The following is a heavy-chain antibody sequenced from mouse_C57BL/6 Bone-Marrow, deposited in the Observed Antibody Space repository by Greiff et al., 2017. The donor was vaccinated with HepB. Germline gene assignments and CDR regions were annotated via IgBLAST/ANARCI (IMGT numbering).Heavy chain of an antibody. CDR1: GYTFTDYY. J-gene: IGHJ3*01. Sequence: QVQLKQSGPELVKPGASVKISCKASGYTFTDYYINWVKQRPGQGLEWIGRSFPGSGSTYYTEKFKGKATLTVDKSSSTAYMFLSSLTSEDSSFYFCARCYDYDVGLFAYWGQGTLVTVSA. V-gene: IGHV1-75*01. D-gene: IGHD2-4*01. CDR2: SFPGSGST. CDR3: ARCYDYDVGLFAY.